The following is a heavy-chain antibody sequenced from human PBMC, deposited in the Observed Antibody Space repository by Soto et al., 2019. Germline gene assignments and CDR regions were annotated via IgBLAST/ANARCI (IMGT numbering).Heavy chain of an antibody. Sequence: EVQLVESGGGLVQPGGSLRLSCAATGCTFSTYWVHWVRQAPGKGLVWVSRINSDGSTTNYADSVKGRFTISRDNAKNTLYRQMNSLRAEDTAVYYCARGGGNSDWYSAFDIWGQATMVTVSS. J-gene: IGHJ3*02. V-gene: IGHV3-74*01. D-gene: IGHD6-19*01. CDR1: GCTFSTYW. CDR3: ARGGGNSDWYSAFDI. CDR2: INSDGSTT.